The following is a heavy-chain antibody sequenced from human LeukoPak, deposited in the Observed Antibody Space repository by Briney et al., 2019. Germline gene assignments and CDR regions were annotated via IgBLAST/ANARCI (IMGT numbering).Heavy chain of an antibody. V-gene: IGHV4-59*01. CDR2: IYYSGST. CDR1: GGSISSYY. J-gene: IGHJ4*02. CDR3: ATDHYDSSGTFDY. D-gene: IGHD3-22*01. Sequence: ASETLSLTCSVSGGSISSYYWSWIRQPPGKGLEWIGYIYYSGSTNYNPSLKSRVTISVDTSKNQFSLKLSSVTAADTAVYYCATDHYDSSGTFDYWGQGTLVTVSS.